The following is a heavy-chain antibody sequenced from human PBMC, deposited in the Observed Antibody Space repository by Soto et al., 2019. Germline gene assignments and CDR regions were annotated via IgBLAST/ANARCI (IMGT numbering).Heavy chain of an antibody. CDR3: ARAVVLVASPYYFDY. CDR1: GFTFRDYA. CDR2: ISYDGNNQ. D-gene: IGHD2-15*01. Sequence: QVQLVESGGGVVQPGRSLRLSCAASGFTFRDYAVHWVCQAPGKGLEQVTVISYDGNNQNYADSVKGRFTVSRDNSENTLYLQMNSLRAEDTAVYYCARAVVLVASPYYFDYWGQGTLGIVSS. V-gene: IGHV3-30-3*01. J-gene: IGHJ4*02.